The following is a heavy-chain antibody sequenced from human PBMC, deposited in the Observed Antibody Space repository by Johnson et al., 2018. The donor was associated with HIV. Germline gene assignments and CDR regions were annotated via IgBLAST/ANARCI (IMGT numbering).Heavy chain of an antibody. D-gene: IGHD1-1*01. CDR1: GFTFSSYW. J-gene: IGHJ3*02. CDR3: AKVGGTTILRDAFDI. CDR2: INQDGSEK. V-gene: IGHV3-7*01. Sequence: VQLVESGGGLVQPGGSLRLSCAASGFTFSSYWMSWVRQAPGKGLAGVANINQDGSEKYYVDSVKGRFPISRDNAKNALYPQMNSLRAEDTAVYYCAKVGGTTILRDAFDIWGQGTMVTVSS.